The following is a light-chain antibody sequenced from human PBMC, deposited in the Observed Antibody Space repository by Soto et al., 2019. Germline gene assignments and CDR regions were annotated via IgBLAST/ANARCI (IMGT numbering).Light chain of an antibody. V-gene: IGLV1-44*01. CDR3: AAWDDSLNGNVV. CDR1: SSNIGSNT. J-gene: IGLJ2*01. Sequence: QSVLTQPPSASGTPGQRVTISCSGSSSNIGSNTVNWYQQLPGTAPKLLIYSNNQRPSGVPDRFSGSKSGTSASLAISELQSEDEADYYCAAWDDSLNGNVVFGGGTKLTVL. CDR2: SNN.